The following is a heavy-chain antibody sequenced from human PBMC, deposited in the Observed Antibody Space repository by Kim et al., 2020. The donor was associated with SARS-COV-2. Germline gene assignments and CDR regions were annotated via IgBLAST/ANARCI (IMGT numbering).Heavy chain of an antibody. Sequence: GGSLRLSCAASGFTFSDYYMSWIRQAPGKGLEWVSYISSSGSTIYYADSVKGRFTISRDNAKNSLYLQMNSLRAEDTAVYYCASRNRRYSPEDYWGQGTLVTVSS. CDR1: GFTFSDYY. V-gene: IGHV3-11*04. J-gene: IGHJ4*02. D-gene: IGHD5-18*01. CDR3: ASRNRRYSPEDY. CDR2: ISSSGSTI.